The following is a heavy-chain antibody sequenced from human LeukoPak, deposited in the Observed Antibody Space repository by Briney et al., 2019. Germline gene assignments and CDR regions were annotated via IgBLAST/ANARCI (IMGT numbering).Heavy chain of an antibody. J-gene: IGHJ4*02. Sequence: PGGSLRLSCAASGFTFSSYGMHWVRQAPGKGLEWVAVISYDGSNKYYADSVKGRFTISRDNSKNTLYLQMDSLRAEDTAVYYCATPTYQTSSSGYPSTGDYWGQGTLVTVSS. CDR2: ISYDGSNK. D-gene: IGHD3-22*01. CDR3: ATPTYQTSSSGYPSTGDY. V-gene: IGHV3-30*03. CDR1: GFTFSSYG.